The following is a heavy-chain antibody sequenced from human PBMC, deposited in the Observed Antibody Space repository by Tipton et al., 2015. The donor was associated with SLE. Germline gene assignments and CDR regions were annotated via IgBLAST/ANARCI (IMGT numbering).Heavy chain of an antibody. Sequence: QLVQSGAEVKKPGASVKVSCKASGYTFTRYYMHWVRQAPGQGLEWMGIINPSGISTTYAQKFQGRVTMTRDTSTSTVYMEPSSLRSEDTAVYYCAREGLGAHDAFDIWGQGTMVTVSS. V-gene: IGHV1-46*01. J-gene: IGHJ3*02. CDR3: AREGLGAHDAFDI. CDR2: INPSGIST. CDR1: GYTFTRYY. D-gene: IGHD1-26*01.